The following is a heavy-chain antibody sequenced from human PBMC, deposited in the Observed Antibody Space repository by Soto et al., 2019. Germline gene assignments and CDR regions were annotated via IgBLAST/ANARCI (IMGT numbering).Heavy chain of an antibody. Sequence: ASVKVSCKASGYTFTSYCISWVRQAPGQGLEWMGWISAYNGNTNYAQKLQGRVTMTTDTSTSTAYMELSSLRSEDTAVYYCAIFWVVAATRSSYPKEKPIDMDVWGKGTTVTVSS. CDR1: GYTFTSYC. J-gene: IGHJ6*03. D-gene: IGHD2-15*01. CDR3: AIFWVVAATRSSYPKEKPIDMDV. CDR2: ISAYNGNT. V-gene: IGHV1-18*01.